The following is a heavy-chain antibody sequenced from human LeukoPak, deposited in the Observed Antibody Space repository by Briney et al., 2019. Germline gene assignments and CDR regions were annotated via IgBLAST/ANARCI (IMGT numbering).Heavy chain of an antibody. J-gene: IGHJ4*02. Sequence: AGGSLRLPCAASGFTFSSYWMDWVRQAPGKGLEWVAIIKSDGSDKYYVDSVKGRFTVSKDNAKNSLYLQMNSLRAEDTAMYYCARNRGGGSGYSDYWGQGTLVTVSS. D-gene: IGHD3-22*01. V-gene: IGHV3-7*05. CDR2: IKSDGSDK. CDR1: GFTFSSYW. CDR3: ARNRGGGSGYSDY.